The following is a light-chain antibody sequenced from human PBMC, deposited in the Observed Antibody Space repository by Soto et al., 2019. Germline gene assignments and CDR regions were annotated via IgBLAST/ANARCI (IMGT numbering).Light chain of an antibody. Sequence: YALTQPPSVSVAPGETARITCGRNNIGSDTVHWYQQKPGQAPVVVVYDDSERPSGTPERISGSNSGDTATLTIRRVEAGDEADYYCLVWDSIGDNYVFGSGTKV. CDR3: LVWDSIGDNYV. J-gene: IGLJ1*01. V-gene: IGLV3-21*02. CDR1: NIGSDT. CDR2: DDS.